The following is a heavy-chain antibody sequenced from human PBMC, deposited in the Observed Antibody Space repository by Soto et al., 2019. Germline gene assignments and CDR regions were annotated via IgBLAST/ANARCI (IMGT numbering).Heavy chain of an antibody. V-gene: IGHV1-69*06. D-gene: IGHD6-6*01. CDR1: GGTFSSYA. Sequence: ASVKVSCKASGGTFSSYAISWVRQAPGQGLEWMGGIIPIFGTANYAQKFQGRVTITADKSTSTAYMELSSLRSEDTAVYYCARDDRMGSSFDVGRYYYYGMDVWGQGTTVTVS. J-gene: IGHJ6*02. CDR3: ARDDRMGSSFDVGRYYYYGMDV. CDR2: IIPIFGTA.